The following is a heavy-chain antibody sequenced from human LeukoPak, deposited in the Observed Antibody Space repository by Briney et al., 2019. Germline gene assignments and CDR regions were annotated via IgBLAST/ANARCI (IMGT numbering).Heavy chain of an antibody. J-gene: IGHJ4*02. Sequence: GGSLRPSCAASGFTFSNYGMHWVRQAPGKGLEWVAFISYDGSYKYYADSVKGRFTISRDNSKNTLYLQMNSLRAEDTAVYYCAKDPRRYSRTGGYFDYWGQGTLVTVSS. D-gene: IGHD6-13*01. CDR1: GFTFSNYG. V-gene: IGHV3-30*18. CDR2: ISYDGSYK. CDR3: AKDPRRYSRTGGYFDY.